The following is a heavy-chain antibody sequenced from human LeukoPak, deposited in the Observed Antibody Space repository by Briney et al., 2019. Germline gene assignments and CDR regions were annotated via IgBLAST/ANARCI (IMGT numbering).Heavy chain of an antibody. CDR2: VNGDGDYT. CDR1: GFTFSSYA. V-gene: IGHV3-23*01. J-gene: IGHJ4*02. D-gene: IGHD4-17*01. CDR3: AKGRELAGDYGVFDY. Sequence: PGGSLRLSCAASGFTFSSYAMNWVRQAPGKGLEWISTVNGDGDYTYYADFVRGRFTISRDNSKNTLYLQMNGLRAEDTAVYSCAKGRELAGDYGVFDYWGQGTLVTVSS.